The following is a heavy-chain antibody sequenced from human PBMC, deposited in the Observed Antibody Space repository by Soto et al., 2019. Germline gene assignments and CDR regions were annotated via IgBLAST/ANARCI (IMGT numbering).Heavy chain of an antibody. J-gene: IGHJ4*02. CDR2: IYTSGST. V-gene: IGHV4-4*07. Sequence: SETLSLTCTVSGGSISSYYWSWIRQPAGKGLQWIGRIYTSGSTNYNPSLKSRVTMSVDTSKNQFSLKLSSVTAADTAVYYCARACSSTSCYDVFDSWGQGTLVTVSS. CDR1: GGSISSYY. CDR3: ARACSSTSCYDVFDS. D-gene: IGHD2-2*01.